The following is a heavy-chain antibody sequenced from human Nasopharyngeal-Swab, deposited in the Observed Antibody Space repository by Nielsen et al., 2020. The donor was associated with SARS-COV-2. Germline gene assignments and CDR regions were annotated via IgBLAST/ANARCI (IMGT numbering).Heavy chain of an antibody. CDR3: ARVRNEYSSSSGYYYYMDV. CDR2: IIPIFSTA. J-gene: IGHJ6*03. V-gene: IGHV1-69*01. D-gene: IGHD6-6*01. Sequence: WVRQAPGQGLEWMGGIIPIFSTANYAQKFQGRVTITADESTSTAYMELSSLRSEDTAVYYCARVRNEYSSSSGYYYYMDVWGKGTTVTISS.